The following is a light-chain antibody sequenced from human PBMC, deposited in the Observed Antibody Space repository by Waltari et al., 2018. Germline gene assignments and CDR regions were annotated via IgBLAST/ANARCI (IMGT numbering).Light chain of an antibody. J-gene: IGLJ1*01. V-gene: IGLV2-23*01. CDR2: EGD. CDR3: YSYAGSSV. CDR1: TRDIENFNL. Sequence: QSALTQPASVSGSPGQSITISCTGPTRDIENFNLVSWYQQHPGKAPKLIIYEGDKRPSGVSDRLTVSKSGNTASLTISGLQAEDEADYFCYSYAGSSVFGTGTKVTVL.